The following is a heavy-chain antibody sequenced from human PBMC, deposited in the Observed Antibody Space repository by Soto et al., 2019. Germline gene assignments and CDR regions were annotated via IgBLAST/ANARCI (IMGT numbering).Heavy chain of an antibody. J-gene: IGHJ6*02. CDR3: ARDSPFVGAVVKRTDYYYYGMDV. V-gene: IGHV3-23*01. Sequence: PGGSLRLSCAASGVTFSTYTLSWVRQAPGKGLEWVSTITGGGSTYYADSVKGRFTISRDNSKNTLYLQMNSLRAGDTAVYYCARDSPFVGAVVKRTDYYYYGMDVWGQGTTVTVSS. CDR2: ITGGGST. D-gene: IGHD2-15*01. CDR1: GVTFSTYT.